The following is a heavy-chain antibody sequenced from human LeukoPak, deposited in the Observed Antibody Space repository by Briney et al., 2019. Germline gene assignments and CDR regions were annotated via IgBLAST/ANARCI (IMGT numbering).Heavy chain of an antibody. V-gene: IGHV3-23*01. CDR3: AKGYYYDSKGFDY. Sequence: PGGSLRLSCAASRFTFSSYAMSCVREGPGKGLECGSAIRGSGGGTYYPDSVKGRFTISRDNSKNTLYLQMNSLRAEDTAVYYCAKGYYYDSKGFDYWGQGTLVTVSS. J-gene: IGHJ4*02. D-gene: IGHD3-22*01. CDR1: RFTFSSYA. CDR2: IRGSGGGT.